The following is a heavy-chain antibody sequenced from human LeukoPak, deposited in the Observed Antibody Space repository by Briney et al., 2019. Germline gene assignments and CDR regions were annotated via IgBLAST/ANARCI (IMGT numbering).Heavy chain of an antibody. CDR3: AKVSSKSARLGYFDY. V-gene: IGHV3-23*01. Sequence: GGSLRLSCAASGFTFSSYAMSWVRQAPGKGLEWVSAISGSGGSTYYADSVKGRFTISRDNSKNTLYMQMNSLRAEDTAVYYCAKVSSKSARLGYFDYWGQGTLVTVSS. D-gene: IGHD2-15*01. J-gene: IGHJ4*02. CDR2: ISGSGGST. CDR1: GFTFSSYA.